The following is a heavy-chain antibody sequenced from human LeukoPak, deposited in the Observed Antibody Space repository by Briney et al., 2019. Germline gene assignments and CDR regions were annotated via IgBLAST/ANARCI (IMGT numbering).Heavy chain of an antibody. D-gene: IGHD3-9*01. CDR3: TRTRYDILTGYSYFDY. CDR1: GFTFGDYA. CDR2: IRSKAYGGTT. J-gene: IGHJ4*02. V-gene: IGHV3-49*04. Sequence: GGSLRLSCTASGFTFGDYAMSWVRQAPGKGLEWVGFIRSKAYGGTTEYAASVKGRFTISRDDSKSIAYLQMNSLKTEDTAVYYCTRTRYDILTGYSYFDYWGQGTLVTVSS.